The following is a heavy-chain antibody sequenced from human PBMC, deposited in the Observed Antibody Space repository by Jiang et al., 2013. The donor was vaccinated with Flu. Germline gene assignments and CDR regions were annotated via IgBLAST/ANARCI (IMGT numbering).Heavy chain of an antibody. CDR3: AKRVVSGHFFDY. V-gene: IGHV3-23*04. J-gene: IGHJ4*01. CDR1: GFTFSSYV. D-gene: IGHD6-19*01. Sequence: QLVESGGGVVQPGRSLRLSCAASGFTFSSYVMSWVRQAPGKGLEWVSTFSGSSGNTYYADSVKGRFTISSDTSKNTLFLQMNSLRVEDTAVYYCAKRVVSGHFFDYWG. CDR2: FSGSSGNT.